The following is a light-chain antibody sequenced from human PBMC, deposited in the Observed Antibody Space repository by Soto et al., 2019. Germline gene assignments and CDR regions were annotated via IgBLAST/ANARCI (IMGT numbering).Light chain of an antibody. CDR2: GVT. CDR1: HNDVATYDY. Sequence: SALIQPPAWSASPVQSITSSCTGKHNDVATYDYVSWYQQHPGRAPRLLIYGVTTRPSGISDRFSASKSGLTASVTISGLQHEDEADYYCRSFTSSRIYVFGPGTKVTVL. V-gene: IGLV2-14*03. CDR3: RSFTSSRIYV. J-gene: IGLJ1*01.